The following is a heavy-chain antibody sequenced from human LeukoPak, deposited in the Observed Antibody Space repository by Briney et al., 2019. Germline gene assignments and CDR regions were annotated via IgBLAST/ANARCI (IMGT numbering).Heavy chain of an antibody. Sequence: GGSLRLSCAASGFTFSSYSMNWVRQAPGRGLEWVSSISSSSSYIYYADSMKGRVTISRDNAKNSLYLQMNSLRAEDTAVYYCAKDPEYSSSTPGGYFDYWGQGTLVTVSS. CDR2: ISSSSSYI. CDR1: GFTFSSYS. J-gene: IGHJ4*02. V-gene: IGHV3-21*06. CDR3: AKDPEYSSSTPGGYFDY. D-gene: IGHD6-6*01.